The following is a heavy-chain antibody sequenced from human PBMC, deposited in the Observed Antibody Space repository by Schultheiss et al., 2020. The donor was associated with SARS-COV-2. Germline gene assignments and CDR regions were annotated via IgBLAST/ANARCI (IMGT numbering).Heavy chain of an antibody. CDR2: INSDGSTT. D-gene: IGHD2-2*01. CDR1: GFTFSSYA. CDR3: ARGPIVYCSSTSCTPLWYFDL. J-gene: IGHJ2*01. V-gene: IGHV3-74*03. Sequence: GESLKISCSASGFTFSSYAMHWVRQAPGKGLEWVSLINSDGSTTTYADSVKGRFTVSRDNAKNTLYLQMNSLRAEDTAVYYCARGPIVYCSSTSCTPLWYFDLWGRGTLVTVSS.